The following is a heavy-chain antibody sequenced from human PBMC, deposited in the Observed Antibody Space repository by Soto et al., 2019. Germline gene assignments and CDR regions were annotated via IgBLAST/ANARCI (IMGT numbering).Heavy chain of an antibody. J-gene: IGHJ6*03. CDR3: ARRAQLESPYYYYYMDV. Sequence: SETLSLTCTVSGGSISSYYWSWIRQPPGKGLEWIGYIYYSGSTNYNPSLKSRVTISVDTSKNQFSLKLSSVTAADTAVYYCARRAQLESPYYYYYMDVWGKGTTVTVSS. D-gene: IGHD1-1*01. V-gene: IGHV4-59*08. CDR2: IYYSGST. CDR1: GGSISSYY.